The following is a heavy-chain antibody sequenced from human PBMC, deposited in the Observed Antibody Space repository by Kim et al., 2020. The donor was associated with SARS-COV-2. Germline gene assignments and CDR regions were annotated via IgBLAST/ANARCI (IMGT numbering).Heavy chain of an antibody. CDR3: ARAVRYQPLLYPNGPPYFNY. J-gene: IGHJ4*02. D-gene: IGHD2-2*02. CDR2: INDSGST. Sequence: SETLSLTCAVYGGSVSGYLWTWIRQPPGKGLEWIGEINDSGSTNYNPSLKSRVSISVDTSKNQFSLNLNSVTAADTAVYYCARAVRYQPLLYPNGPPYFNYWGQGTLVTVCS. V-gene: IGHV4-34*01. CDR1: GGSVSGYL.